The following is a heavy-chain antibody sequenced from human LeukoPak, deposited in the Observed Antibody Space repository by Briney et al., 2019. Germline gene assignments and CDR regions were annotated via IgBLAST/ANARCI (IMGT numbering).Heavy chain of an antibody. D-gene: IGHD1-1*01. Sequence: ASVKVSCKASGGTFNTYTITWGLQAPGQGLEWMGRIIPIFGTANYAQKFQGRVTITTDESTSTAYMQLSSLRSGDTAVYYCARGPELERFDYWGQGTLVTVSS. V-gene: IGHV1-69*05. J-gene: IGHJ4*02. CDR3: ARGPELERFDY. CDR2: IIPIFGTA. CDR1: GGTFNTYT.